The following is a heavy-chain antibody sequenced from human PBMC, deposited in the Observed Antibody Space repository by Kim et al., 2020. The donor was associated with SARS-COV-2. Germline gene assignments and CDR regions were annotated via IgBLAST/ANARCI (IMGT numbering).Heavy chain of an antibody. CDR3: GSEPDSSGGSKFDY. V-gene: IGHV3-74*01. D-gene: IGHD6-19*01. Sequence: GGSLRLSCSDSGLTFSRYWLNWVRQAPGKGLVWVASIRSDGSSTTYADSVKGRFTISRDNAKSTLYLQINSLRTEDTAMYYCGSEPDSSGGSKFDYWG. CDR1: GLTFSRYW. J-gene: IGHJ4*01. CDR2: IRSDGSST.